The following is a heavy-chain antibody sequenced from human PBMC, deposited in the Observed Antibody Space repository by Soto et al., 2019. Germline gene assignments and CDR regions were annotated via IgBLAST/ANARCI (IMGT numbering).Heavy chain of an antibody. CDR3: ARRWDYDFWSGYSTDYYYYGMDV. D-gene: IGHD3-3*01. Sequence: QVQLVQSGAEVKKPGSSVKVSCKASGGTFSSYAISWVRQAPGQGLEWMGGIIPIFGTANYAQKFQGRVTITADESTSTAYMELRSLRSEDTAVYYCARRWDYDFWSGYSTDYYYYGMDVWGQGTKVTVSS. CDR1: GGTFSSYA. V-gene: IGHV1-69*01. CDR2: IIPIFGTA. J-gene: IGHJ6*02.